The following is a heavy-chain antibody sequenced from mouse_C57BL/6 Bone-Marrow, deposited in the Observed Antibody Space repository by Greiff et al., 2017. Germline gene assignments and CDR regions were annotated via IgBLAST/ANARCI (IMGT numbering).Heavy chain of an antibody. CDR2: IYPGSGST. D-gene: IGHD2-1*01. CDR1: GYTFTSYW. Sequence: VQLQQPGAELVKPGASVKMSCKASGYTFTSYWITWVKQRPGQGLEWIGDIYPGSGSTNYNEKFKSKATLTVDTSSSTAYMQLSSLTSEDSAVYYFAREGGNQDLLFDYWGQGTTLTVAS. J-gene: IGHJ2*01. V-gene: IGHV1-55*01. CDR3: AREGGNQDLLFDY.